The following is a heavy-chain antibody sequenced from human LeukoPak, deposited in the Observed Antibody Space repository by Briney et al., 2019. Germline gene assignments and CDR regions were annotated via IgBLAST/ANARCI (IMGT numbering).Heavy chain of an antibody. D-gene: IGHD6-19*01. V-gene: IGHV3-30*18. CDR3: AKDRVGAVAGTGLDY. CDR2: ISYDGSNK. J-gene: IGHJ4*02. Sequence: GGSLRLSCAASGFTFSSYGMHWVRQAPGKGLEWVAVISYDGSNKYYADSVKGRFTISRDNSKNTLYLQMNSLRAEDTAVYYCAKDRVGAVAGTGLDYWGQGTLVTVSS. CDR1: GFTFSSYG.